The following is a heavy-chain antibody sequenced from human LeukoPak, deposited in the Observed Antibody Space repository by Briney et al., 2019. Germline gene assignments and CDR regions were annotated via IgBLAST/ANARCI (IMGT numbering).Heavy chain of an antibody. CDR2: ISGSGGST. CDR3: AKGGYYYDSSGYYYGY. J-gene: IGHJ4*02. CDR1: GFTFSSYA. V-gene: IGHV3-23*01. D-gene: IGHD3-22*01. Sequence: GGSLRLSRAASGFTFSSYAMSWVRQAPGKGLEWVSAISGSGGSTYYADSVKGRFTISRDNSKNTLYLQMNSLRAEDTAVYYCAKGGYYYDSSGYYYGYWGQGTLVTVSS.